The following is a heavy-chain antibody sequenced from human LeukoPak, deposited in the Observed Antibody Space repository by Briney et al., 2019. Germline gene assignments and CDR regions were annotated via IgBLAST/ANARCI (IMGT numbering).Heavy chain of an antibody. CDR1: GFTFNSYA. D-gene: IGHD3-3*01. V-gene: IGHV3-30-3*01. Sequence: GGSLRLSCAASGFTFNSYAMSWVRQAPGKGLEWVAVISYDGGNKYYTDSVKGRFTISRDNSKNTLYLQMNTLRAEDTAVYYCARDGTYYDFGHWGQGTLVTVSS. CDR3: ARDGTYYDFGH. CDR2: ISYDGGNK. J-gene: IGHJ4*02.